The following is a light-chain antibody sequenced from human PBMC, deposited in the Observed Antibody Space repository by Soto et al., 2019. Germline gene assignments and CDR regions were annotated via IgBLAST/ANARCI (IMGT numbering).Light chain of an antibody. CDR3: SSYTSSSTHVV. Sequence: QSALTQPASVSGSPGQSITISCTGTSSDGGGYNYVSWYQQHPGKAPKLMIYDVSNRPSGVSNRFSRSKSGNTASLTISGLQAEDEADYYCSSYTSSSTHVVFGGGTQLTVL. J-gene: IGLJ2*01. CDR1: SSDGGGYNY. V-gene: IGLV2-14*01. CDR2: DVS.